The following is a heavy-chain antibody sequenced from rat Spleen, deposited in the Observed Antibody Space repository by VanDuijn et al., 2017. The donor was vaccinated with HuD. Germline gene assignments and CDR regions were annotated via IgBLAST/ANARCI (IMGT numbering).Heavy chain of an antibody. CDR1: GFTFSSFA. CDR3: AKDEGGVYPYNWFAY. V-gene: IGHV5-46*01. J-gene: IGHJ3*01. D-gene: IGHD1-11*01. CDR2: ITSGGSNT. Sequence: EVQLVESGGGLVQPGRSLKLSCAASGFTFSSFAMAWVRQAPKKGLEWVATITSGGSNTYYPDSVKGRFTISRDNAKSTLYLQMDSLRSEDTATYYCAKDEGGVYPYNWFAYWGQGTLVTVSS.